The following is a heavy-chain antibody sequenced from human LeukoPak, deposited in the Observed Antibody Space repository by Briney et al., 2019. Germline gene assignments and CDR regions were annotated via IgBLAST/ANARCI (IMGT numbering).Heavy chain of an antibody. D-gene: IGHD3-9*01. Sequence: PSETLSLTCTGSGGSISSYYWSWIRQPPGKGLNRIGYIYYSGSTNHNLSLKRRVTISVDTSKNQFSLKLSSVTAADTAVYYCERATAYDILTGWGSWFDPWGQGTLVTVSS. CDR3: ERATAYDILTGWGSWFDP. J-gene: IGHJ5*02. CDR2: IYYSGST. CDR1: GGSISSYY. V-gene: IGHV4-59*01.